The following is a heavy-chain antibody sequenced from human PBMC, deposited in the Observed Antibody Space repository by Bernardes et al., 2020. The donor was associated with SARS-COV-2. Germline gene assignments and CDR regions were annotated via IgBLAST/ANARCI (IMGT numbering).Heavy chain of an antibody. Sequence: DKTGYAQKFQGRVTMTRNTSISTAYMELSSLRSEDTAVYYCARGSDSGSYYIDYWGQGTLVTVSS. D-gene: IGHD1-26*01. V-gene: IGHV1-8*01. J-gene: IGHJ4*02. CDR3: ARGSDSGSYYIDY. CDR2: DKT.